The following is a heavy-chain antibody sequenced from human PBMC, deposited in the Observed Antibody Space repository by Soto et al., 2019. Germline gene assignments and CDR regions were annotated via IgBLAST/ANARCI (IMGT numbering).Heavy chain of an antibody. J-gene: IGHJ5*02. V-gene: IGHV4-59*01. D-gene: IGHD2-15*01. CDR1: GGSISSYY. CDR2: IYYSGST. CDR3: ARGDWDCSGGSCSSWFDP. Sequence: PSETLSLTCTVSGGSISSYYWSWIRQPPGKGLEWIGYIYYSGSTNYNPSLKSRVTISVDTSKNQFSLKLSSVTAADTAVYYCARGDWDCSGGSCSSWFDPWGQGTLVTVSS.